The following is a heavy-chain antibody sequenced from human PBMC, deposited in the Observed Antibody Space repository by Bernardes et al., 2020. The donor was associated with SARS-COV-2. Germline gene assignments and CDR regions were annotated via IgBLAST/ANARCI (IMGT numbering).Heavy chain of an antibody. V-gene: IGHV3-64D*06. D-gene: IGHD3-22*01. CDR3: VKDMRRETYIYDSSFDS. Sequence: GGSLRLSCAASGFTFRNLAMHWVRLSPGKGLEYISGISFDGGSVYYADSVQGRISVSRDNSKKTLYLQMTGLRTEDTAVYYCVKDMRRETYIYDSSFDSWGQGTRVTVSS. J-gene: IGHJ4*02. CDR1: GFTFRNLA. CDR2: ISFDGGSV.